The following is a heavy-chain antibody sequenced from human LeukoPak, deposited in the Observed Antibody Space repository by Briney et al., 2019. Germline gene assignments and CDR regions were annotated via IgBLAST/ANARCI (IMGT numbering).Heavy chain of an antibody. Sequence: SETLSLTCTVSGGSISSYYWSWIRQPPGKGLEWIGYIYYSGSTNYNPSLKSRVTISVDTSKNQFSLNLSSVTAADTAVYYCAGGYCSDTSCYNAFDIWDQGAMVTVSS. V-gene: IGHV4-59*12. J-gene: IGHJ3*02. CDR3: AGGYCSDTSCYNAFDI. CDR1: GGSISSYY. CDR2: IYYSGST. D-gene: IGHD2-2*02.